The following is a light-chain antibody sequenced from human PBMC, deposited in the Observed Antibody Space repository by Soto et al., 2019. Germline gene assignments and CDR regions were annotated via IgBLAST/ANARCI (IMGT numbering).Light chain of an antibody. CDR1: SNDVGSYNY. J-gene: IGLJ3*02. CDR3: SSYASSSPLVV. CDR2: DVS. V-gene: IGLV2-14*03. Sequence: QSALTQPASVSGSPGQSITISCTGTSNDVGSYNYVSWYQQHPGKAPKLMIHDVSNRPSGVSNRFSGSKSGNTASLTISGLETEAEADYYCSSYASSSPLVVFGGGTKLTFL.